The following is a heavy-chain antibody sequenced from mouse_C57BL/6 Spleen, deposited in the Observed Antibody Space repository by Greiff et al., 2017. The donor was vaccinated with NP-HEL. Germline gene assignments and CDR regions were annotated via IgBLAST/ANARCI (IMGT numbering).Heavy chain of an antibody. CDR2: INTSSGYT. CDR1: GYTFTSYT. V-gene: IGHV1-4*01. D-gene: IGHD2-5*01. CDR3: ARYSNYDYAMDY. J-gene: IGHJ4*01. Sequence: VQLQQSGAELARPGASVKMSCKASGYTFTSYTMHWVKQRPGQGLEWIGYINTSSGYTKYNQKFKDKATLTADKSSSTAYMQLSSLTSEDSAVYYCARYSNYDYAMDYWGQGTSVTVSS.